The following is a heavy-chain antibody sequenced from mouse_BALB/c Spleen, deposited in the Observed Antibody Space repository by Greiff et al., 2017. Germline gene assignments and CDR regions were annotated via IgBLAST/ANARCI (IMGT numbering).Heavy chain of an antibody. J-gene: IGHJ3*01. CDR2: IDPENGNT. CDR3: ASLLLRSWFAD. V-gene: IGHV14-1*02. Sequence: DVKLQESGAELVRPGALVKLSCKASGFNIKDYYMHWVKQRPEQGLEWIGWIDPENGNTIYDPKFQGKASITADTSSNTAYLQLSSLTSEDTAVYYCASLLLRSWFADWGQGTLVTVSA. D-gene: IGHD1-1*01. CDR1: GFNIKDYY.